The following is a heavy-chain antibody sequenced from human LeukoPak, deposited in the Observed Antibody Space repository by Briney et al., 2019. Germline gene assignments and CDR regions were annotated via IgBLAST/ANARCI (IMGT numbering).Heavy chain of an antibody. V-gene: IGHV1-18*01. J-gene: IGHJ1*01. CDR1: GYTFTSYG. Sequence: ASVKVSCKASGYTFTSYGISWVRQAPGQGLEWMGWISAYNGNTNCAQKLQGRVTMTTDTSTSTAYMELRSLRSDDTAVYYCARSAVAGSMGAEYFQQWGQGTLVTVSS. CDR3: ARSAVAGSMGAEYFQQ. D-gene: IGHD6-19*01. CDR2: ISAYNGNT.